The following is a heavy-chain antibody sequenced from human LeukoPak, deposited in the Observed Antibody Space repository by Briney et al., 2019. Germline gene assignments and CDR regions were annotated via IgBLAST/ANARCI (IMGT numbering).Heavy chain of an antibody. V-gene: IGHV4-39*01. CDR2: IYYSGST. CDR1: GGSISSSSYF. J-gene: IGHJ4*02. Sequence: SETLSLTCTVSGGSISSSSYFWGWVRQPPGKGLEWIGSIYYSGSTYYTPSLKSRVTISVDTSKDQFSLKLSSVTAADTAVYYCARQWTYYYDSSDPSRPRFLDYWGQGTLVTVSS. CDR3: ARQWTYYYDSSDPSRPRFLDY. D-gene: IGHD3-22*01.